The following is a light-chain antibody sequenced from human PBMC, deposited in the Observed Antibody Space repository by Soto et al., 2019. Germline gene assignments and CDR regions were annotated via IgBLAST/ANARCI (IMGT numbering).Light chain of an antibody. CDR1: QSVLYSSNNKNY. CDR3: QQYESTPPT. V-gene: IGKV4-1*01. CDR2: WAS. J-gene: IGKJ2*01. Sequence: DIVMTQSPDSLAVSLGERATINCKSSQSVLYSSNNKNYLAWYQQRPGQPPKLLIYWASTRESGVPDRFSGSGSGTDFTRTITSLHAEDVAVYYCQQYESTPPTFGQGTKLEIK.